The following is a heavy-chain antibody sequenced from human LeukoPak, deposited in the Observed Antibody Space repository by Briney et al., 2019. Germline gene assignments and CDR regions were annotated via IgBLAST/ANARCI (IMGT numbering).Heavy chain of an antibody. Sequence: PSETLSLACSVSGAFSSRYNWSWVRQPLGKGLEWLGSIFYSGHSNYNASLTSRISMSVDTSKAQFSLELTSVTAADTALYYCARTDPLGFFDQWGPGTLVTVSS. D-gene: IGHD6-25*01. CDR1: GAFSSRYN. CDR3: ARTDPLGFFDQ. V-gene: IGHV4-59*08. J-gene: IGHJ4*02. CDR2: IFYSGHS.